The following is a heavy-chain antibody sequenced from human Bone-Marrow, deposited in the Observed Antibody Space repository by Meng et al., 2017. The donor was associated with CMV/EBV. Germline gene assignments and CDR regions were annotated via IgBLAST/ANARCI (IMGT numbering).Heavy chain of an antibody. D-gene: IGHD3-3*01. CDR2: ISYDGSNK. CDR1: GFTFSSYA. Sequence: GGSLRLSCAASGFTFSSYAMHWVRQAPGKGLEWVAVISYDGSNKYYADSVKGRFTISRDNSKNTLYLQMNSLRAEDTAVYYCAREGSYDFWSGYFNRDAFDIWGQGARVTVSS. CDR3: AREGSYDFWSGYFNRDAFDI. V-gene: IGHV3-30*04. J-gene: IGHJ3*02.